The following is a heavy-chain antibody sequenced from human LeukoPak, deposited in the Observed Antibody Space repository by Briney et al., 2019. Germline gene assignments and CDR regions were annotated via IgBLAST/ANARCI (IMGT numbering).Heavy chain of an antibody. CDR2: ISSSGSTI. Sequence: GGSLRLSCSASGFTVSSYAMSWVRQAPGKGLEWVSYISSSGSTIYCADSVKGRFTISRDNAKNSLYLQMNSLGAEDTAVYYCASHYDFWSGYYADWGQGTLVTVSS. V-gene: IGHV3-48*01. CDR3: ASHYDFWSGYYAD. J-gene: IGHJ4*02. D-gene: IGHD3-3*01. CDR1: GFTVSSYA.